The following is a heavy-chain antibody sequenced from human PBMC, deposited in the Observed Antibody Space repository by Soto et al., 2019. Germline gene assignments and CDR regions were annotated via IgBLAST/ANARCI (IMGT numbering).Heavy chain of an antibody. CDR1: GGSISSSSYY. J-gene: IGHJ6*02. CDR3: ASLFSGSGSGYYFYYYGMDV. V-gene: IGHV4-39*01. D-gene: IGHD3-10*01. Sequence: SETLSLTCPVSGGSISSSSYYWGWIRQPPGKGLEWIGSIYYSGSTYYNPSLKSRVTISADTSKNQFSLKLSSVTAADTAVYYCASLFSGSGSGYYFYYYGMDVWGQGTTVT. CDR2: IYYSGST.